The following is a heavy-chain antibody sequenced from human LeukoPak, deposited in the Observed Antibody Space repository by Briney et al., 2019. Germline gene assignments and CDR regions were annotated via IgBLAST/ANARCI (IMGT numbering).Heavy chain of an antibody. CDR3: TTDPGDYEIF. CDR1: GFSISPYG. V-gene: IGHV3-15*01. J-gene: IGHJ4*02. D-gene: IGHD4-17*01. CDR2: IKSKTDGGTV. Sequence: RGGALRLSCAASGFSISPYGMNWVRQAPGKGLEWVGRIKSKTDGGTVDYAPPVKGRFTISRDDSRNTLSLEMNFLKTEDTAVYYCTTDPGDYEIFWGRGTLVA.